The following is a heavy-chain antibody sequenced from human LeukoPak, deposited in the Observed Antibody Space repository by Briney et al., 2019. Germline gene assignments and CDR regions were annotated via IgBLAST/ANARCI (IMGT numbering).Heavy chain of an antibody. CDR2: IYYSGST. Sequence: SETLSLTCTVSGGSISSYYWSWIRQPPGKGLEWIGYIYYSGSTNYNPSLKSRVTISVDTSKNQFSLKLSSVTAADTAVYYCAGGPIGGQELGFEYWGQGTLVTVSS. D-gene: IGHD6-13*01. V-gene: IGHV4-59*01. J-gene: IGHJ4*02. CDR1: GGSISSYY. CDR3: AGGPIGGQELGFEY.